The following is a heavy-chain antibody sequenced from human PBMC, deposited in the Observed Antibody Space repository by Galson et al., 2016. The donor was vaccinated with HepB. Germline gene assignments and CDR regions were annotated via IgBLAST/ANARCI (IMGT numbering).Heavy chain of an antibody. CDR1: GFNFNIYS. CDR2: ISSNDSNV. D-gene: IGHD6-13*01. Sequence: SLRLSCAASGFNFNIYSMNWVRQAPGKGLEWVSFISSNDSNVYYSKSVRGRFTISRDNAKNALFLQMNSLTVEDTAVYYCARGKSRQQPEYWGRNPGHRLL. CDR3: ARGKSRQQPEY. J-gene: IGHJ4*01. V-gene: IGHV3-21*01.